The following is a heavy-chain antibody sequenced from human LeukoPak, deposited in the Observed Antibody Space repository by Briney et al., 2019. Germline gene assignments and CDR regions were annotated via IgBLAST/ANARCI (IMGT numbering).Heavy chain of an antibody. J-gene: IGHJ4*02. CDR3: ARLSLGPGSHYNFHFDY. Sequence: KPSETLSLTCNVSGGSISSGSYYWGWIRQPPGKGLEWIGSIYYSGNTYYNPSLKSRVTISVDTSKNQFSLKLSSVTAADTAVYYCARLSLGPGSHYNFHFDYWGQGTLVTVSS. CDR1: GGSISSGSYY. D-gene: IGHD3-10*01. V-gene: IGHV4-39*01. CDR2: IYYSGNT.